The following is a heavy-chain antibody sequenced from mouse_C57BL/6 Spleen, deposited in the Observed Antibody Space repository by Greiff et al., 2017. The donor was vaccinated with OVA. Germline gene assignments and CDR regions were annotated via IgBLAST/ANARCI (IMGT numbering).Heavy chain of an antibody. CDR3: ARDGYDGTWFAY. V-gene: IGHV1-82*01. Sequence: QVQLKESGPELVKPGASVKISCKASGYAFSSSWMNGVKQRPGKGLEWIGRIYPGDGDTNYNGKFKGKATLTADKSSSTAYMQLSSLTSEDSAVYFCARDGYDGTWFAYWGQGTLVTVSA. D-gene: IGHD2-2*01. J-gene: IGHJ3*01. CDR2: IYPGDGDT. CDR1: GYAFSSSW.